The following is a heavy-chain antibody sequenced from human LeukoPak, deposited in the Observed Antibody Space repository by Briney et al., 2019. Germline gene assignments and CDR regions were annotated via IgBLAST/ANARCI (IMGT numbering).Heavy chain of an antibody. CDR3: AKDSATTVVTPAYFDY. Sequence: PGGSLRLSCIASGFTLSSYEMSWIRQAPGKGLEWVSSVDYSGGDTHYADSVMGRFTISRDNSKNTLYLQMNSLRAEDTAVYYCAKDSATTVVTPAYFDYWGQGTLVTVSS. V-gene: IGHV3-23*01. CDR1: GFTLSSYE. CDR2: VDYSGGDT. J-gene: IGHJ4*02. D-gene: IGHD4-23*01.